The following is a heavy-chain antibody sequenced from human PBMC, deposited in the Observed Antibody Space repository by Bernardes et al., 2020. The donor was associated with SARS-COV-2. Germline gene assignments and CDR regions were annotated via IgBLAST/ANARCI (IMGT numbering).Heavy chain of an antibody. CDR1: GFIFSSYC. CDR2: ISYDGRTI. J-gene: IGHJ3*01. CDR3: ARADCTSSSCHRGAYDV. D-gene: IGHD2-2*01. Sequence: GGSLRLSCAASGFIFSSYCIHWVRKVTGKGLVWVSRISYDGRTIDYADSVKGRFTTSRDNAKNTLSLQMNSLRAEDTAVYYCARADCTSSSCHRGAYDVWAQGTMVTVSS. V-gene: IGHV3-74*01.